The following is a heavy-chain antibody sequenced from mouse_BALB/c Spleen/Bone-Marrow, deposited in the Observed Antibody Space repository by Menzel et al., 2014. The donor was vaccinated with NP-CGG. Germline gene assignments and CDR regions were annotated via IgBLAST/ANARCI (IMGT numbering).Heavy chain of an antibody. J-gene: IGHJ3*01. CDR3: ARGSYYDPAWFAY. CDR2: ISTYSGNT. D-gene: IGHD2-4*01. V-gene: IGHV1-67*01. Sequence: VHLVESGPELVRPGVSVKIPCKGSGYTFTDYAMHWVKQSHAKSLEWIGVISTYSGNTNYNQKFKGKATMTVDKSSSTAYMELARLTSEDSAIYYCARGSYYDPAWFAYWGQGTLVTVSA. CDR1: GYTFTDYA.